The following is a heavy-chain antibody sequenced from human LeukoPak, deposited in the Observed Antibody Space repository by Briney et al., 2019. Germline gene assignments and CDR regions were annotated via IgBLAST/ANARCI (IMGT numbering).Heavy chain of an antibody. Sequence: ASVKVSCKASGYTLISYAMHWVRQAPGQRPEWMGWINVGNGNTKYAQKFQGRVTISRDTSARVVYLELNSLKFEDTSMYYCARPRTGAFDIWGQGTMVTVSS. CDR3: ARPRTGAFDI. V-gene: IGHV1-3*01. CDR1: GYTLISYA. CDR2: INVGNGNT. J-gene: IGHJ3*02. D-gene: IGHD3/OR15-3a*01.